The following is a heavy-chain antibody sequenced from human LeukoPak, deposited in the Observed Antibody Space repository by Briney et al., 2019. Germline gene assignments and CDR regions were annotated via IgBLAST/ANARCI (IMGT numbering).Heavy chain of an antibody. CDR1: GGSISSYY. J-gene: IGHJ6*02. CDR3: AAGWGTLNNYYYGMDV. Sequence: PSETLSLTCTVSGGSISSYYWSWIRQPAGKGLEWIGRIYTSGSTNYNPSLKSRVTMSVDTSKNQFSLKLSSVTAADTAVYYCAAGWGTLNNYYYGMDVGGQGTTVTVSS. V-gene: IGHV4-4*07. CDR2: IYTSGST. D-gene: IGHD3-16*01.